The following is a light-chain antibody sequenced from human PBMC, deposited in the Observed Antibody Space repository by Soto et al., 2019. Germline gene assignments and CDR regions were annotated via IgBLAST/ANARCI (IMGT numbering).Light chain of an antibody. J-gene: IGLJ2*01. CDR2: SNN. CDR1: SSNIGTNT. CDR3: AAWDASLNAVV. Sequence: QSVVTQPPSASGTPGQRVTISCSGSSSNIGTNTVSWYQQLPGTAPKLLIYSNNQRPSGVPDRLSGSKSGTSASLAVSGLQSEDEADYYCAAWDASLNAVVFGGGTNVTVL. V-gene: IGLV1-44*01.